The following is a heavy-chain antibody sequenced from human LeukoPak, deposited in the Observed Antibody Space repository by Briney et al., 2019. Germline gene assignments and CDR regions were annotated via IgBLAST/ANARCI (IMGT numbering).Heavy chain of an antibody. CDR3: ARDEEPYDYGDYVGVDY. Sequence: ASVKVSCKASGYTFTNNFMHWVRQAPGQGLEWIGIINPSGDNTWYAQKFQGRVTMTRDMATSTDYLEVSSLRSEDTAVYYCARDEEPYDYGDYVGVDYWGQGTLVTVSS. V-gene: IGHV1-46*01. D-gene: IGHD4-17*01. CDR1: GYTFTNNF. J-gene: IGHJ4*02. CDR2: INPSGDNT.